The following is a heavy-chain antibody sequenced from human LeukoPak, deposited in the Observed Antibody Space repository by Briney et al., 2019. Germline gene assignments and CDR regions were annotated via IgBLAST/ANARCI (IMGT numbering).Heavy chain of an antibody. J-gene: IGHJ4*02. V-gene: IGHV4-59*01. CDR1: GGSISSYY. Sequence: PSETLSLXCTVSGGSISSYYWSWIRQPPGKGLEWIGYIYYSGSTNYNPSLKSRVTISVDTSKNQFSLKLSSVTAADTAVYYCARSRDGYNFDYWGQGTLVTVSS. CDR3: ARSRDGYNFDY. CDR2: IYYSGST. D-gene: IGHD5-24*01.